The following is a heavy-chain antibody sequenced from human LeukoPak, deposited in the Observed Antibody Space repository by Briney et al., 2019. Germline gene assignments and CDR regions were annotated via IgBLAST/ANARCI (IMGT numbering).Heavy chain of an antibody. CDR3: AREPAAGYCSSTSCLNWFDP. CDR1: GFTFSDYY. Sequence: GGSLRLSRAASGFTFSDYYMSWIRQAPGKGLEWVSYISSSGSTIYYADSVKGRFTISRDNAKNSLYLQMNSPRAEDTAVYYCAREPAAGYCSSTSCLNWFDPWGQGTLVTVSS. D-gene: IGHD2-2*01. J-gene: IGHJ5*02. CDR2: ISSSGSTI. V-gene: IGHV3-11*01.